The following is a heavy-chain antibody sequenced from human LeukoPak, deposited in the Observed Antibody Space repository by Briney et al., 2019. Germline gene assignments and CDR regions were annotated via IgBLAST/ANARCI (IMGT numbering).Heavy chain of an antibody. CDR3: TTSPAYDSSGYYHLYYFDY. CDR1: GFTFSNAW. Sequence: PGGSLRLSCAASGFTFSNAWMNWVRQAPGKGLEWVGRIKSKTDGGTTDYAAPVKGRFTISRDDSKNTLYLQMNSLKTEDAAVYYCTTSPAYDSSGYYHLYYFDYWGQGTLVTVSS. D-gene: IGHD3-22*01. J-gene: IGHJ4*02. CDR2: IKSKTDGGTT. V-gene: IGHV3-15*07.